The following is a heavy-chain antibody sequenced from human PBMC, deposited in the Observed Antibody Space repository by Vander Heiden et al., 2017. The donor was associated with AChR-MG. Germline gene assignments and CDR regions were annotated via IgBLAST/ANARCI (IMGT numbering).Heavy chain of an antibody. D-gene: IGHD3-22*01. Sequence: QVQPVQSGAEAKKPGASVKGSCQASGYTFTSYAMHWVRQAPGQRRGWMRRTNAGHDNTIYSQQFQGRVTITRDTSASTAYMELSSLRSEDTAVYYCATSGYGGYWGQGTLVTVS. V-gene: IGHV1-3*01. CDR2: TNAGHDNT. CDR1: GYTFTSYA. J-gene: IGHJ4*02. CDR3: ATSGYGGY.